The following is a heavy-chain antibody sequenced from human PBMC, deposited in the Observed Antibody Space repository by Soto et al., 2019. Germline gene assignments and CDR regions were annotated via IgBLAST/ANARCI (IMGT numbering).Heavy chain of an antibody. CDR2: IDPSDSYT. CDR1: GYSFTSYW. CDR3: ARHKDEEDYYYGMDV. J-gene: IGHJ6*02. D-gene: IGHD2-15*01. V-gene: IGHV5-10-1*01. Sequence: GESLKISCKGSGYSFTSYWISWVRQMPGKGLEWMGRIDPSDSYTNYSPSFQGHVTISADKSISTAYLQWSSLKASDTAMYYCARHKDEEDYYYGMDVWGQGTTVTVS.